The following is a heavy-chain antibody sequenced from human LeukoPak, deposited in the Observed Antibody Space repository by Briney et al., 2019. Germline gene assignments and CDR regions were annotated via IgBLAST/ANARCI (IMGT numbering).Heavy chain of an antibody. J-gene: IGHJ4*02. CDR2: ISGSGGST. CDR3: AKSAAGSYDSSGYDYYFDY. V-gene: IGHV3-23*01. D-gene: IGHD3-22*01. Sequence: ASVKVSCKASGGTFSSYAMSWVRQAPGKGLEWVSAISGSGGSTYYADSVKGRFTISRDNSKNTLYLQMNSLRAEDTAVYYCAKSAAGSYDSSGYDYYFDYWGQGTLVTVSS. CDR1: GGTFSSYA.